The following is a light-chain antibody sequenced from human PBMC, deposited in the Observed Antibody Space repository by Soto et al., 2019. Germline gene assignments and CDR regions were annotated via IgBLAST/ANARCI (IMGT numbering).Light chain of an antibody. J-gene: IGKJ1*01. Sequence: DIQMTQSPSTLSASVGDRVTITCRASQSISSWLAWYQQKPGKAPKLLIYDASSLESGVPSRFSGSGSGTEFTLTISSLQPDDFATYHCQQYNSYSPERTFGQGTKVEIK. V-gene: IGKV1-5*01. CDR3: QQYNSYSPERT. CDR2: DAS. CDR1: QSISSW.